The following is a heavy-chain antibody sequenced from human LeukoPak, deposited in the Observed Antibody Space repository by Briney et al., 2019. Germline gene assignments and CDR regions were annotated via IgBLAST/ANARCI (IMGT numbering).Heavy chain of an antibody. J-gene: IGHJ4*02. D-gene: IGHD3-3*01. Sequence: SETLSLTCTVSGGSISGSSYYWGWIRQPPGKGLEWIGSIYYSGSTYYNPSLKSRVTISVDTSKNQFSLKLSSVTAADTAVYYCAKREIPDYDFWSGYPPRPFDYWGQGTLVTVSS. CDR1: GGSISGSSYY. CDR3: AKREIPDYDFWSGYPPRPFDY. CDR2: IYYSGST. V-gene: IGHV4-39*01.